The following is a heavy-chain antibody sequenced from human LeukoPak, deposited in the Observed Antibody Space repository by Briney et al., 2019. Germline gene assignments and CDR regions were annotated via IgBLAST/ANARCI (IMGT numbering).Heavy chain of an antibody. D-gene: IGHD1-14*01. CDR1: GGTFSSYA. CDR3: ARVGIPSYYYYMDV. V-gene: IGHV1-69*13. Sequence: SVKVFCKASGGTFSSYAISWVRQAPGQGLEWKGGIIPIFGTANNAQKFQGRVTITADESTSTAYMELSSLRSEDTAVYYCARVGIPSYYYYMDVWGKGTTVTVSS. CDR2: IIPIFGTA. J-gene: IGHJ6*03.